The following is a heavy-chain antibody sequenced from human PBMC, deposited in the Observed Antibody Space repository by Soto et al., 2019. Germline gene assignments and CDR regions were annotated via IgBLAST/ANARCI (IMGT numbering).Heavy chain of an antibody. D-gene: IGHD6-19*01. CDR3: ARLGLFSGWSPDWFDP. Sequence: PSETLSLTCTVSGGPISSYYWSWIRQPPGKGLEWIGYIYYSGSTNYNPSLKSRVTISVDTSKNQFSLKLSSVTAADTAVYYCARLGLFSGWSPDWFDPWGQGTLVTVSS. CDR2: IYYSGST. V-gene: IGHV4-59*08. CDR1: GGPISSYY. J-gene: IGHJ5*02.